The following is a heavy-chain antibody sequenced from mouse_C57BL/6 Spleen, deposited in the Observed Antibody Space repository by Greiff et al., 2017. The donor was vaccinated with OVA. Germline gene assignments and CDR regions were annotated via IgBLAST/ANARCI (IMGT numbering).Heavy chain of an antibody. V-gene: IGHV1-76*01. CDR3: AREGNSGYVPYYYAMDY. CDR2: IYPGSGNT. D-gene: IGHD3-2*02. CDR1: GYTFTDYY. J-gene: IGHJ4*01. Sequence: VQLQQSGAELVRPGASVKLSCKASGYTFTDYYINWVKQRPGQGLEWIARIYPGSGNTYYNEKFKGKATLTAEKSSSTAYMQLSSLTSEDSAVYFCAREGNSGYVPYYYAMDYWGQGTSVTVSS.